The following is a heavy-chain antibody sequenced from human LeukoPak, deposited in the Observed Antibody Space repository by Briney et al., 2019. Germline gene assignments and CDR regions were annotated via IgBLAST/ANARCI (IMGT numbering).Heavy chain of an antibody. D-gene: IGHD3-9*01. Sequence: SETLSLTCAVYGGSFSGYYWSWIRQPPGKGLEWIGEINHSGSTNYNPSLKSRVTISVDTSKNQFSLKLSSVTAADTAVYYCVRRNDYDILTADWYFDLWGRGTLVTVSS. CDR3: VRRNDYDILTADWYFDL. V-gene: IGHV4-34*01. CDR1: GGSFSGYY. CDR2: INHSGST. J-gene: IGHJ2*01.